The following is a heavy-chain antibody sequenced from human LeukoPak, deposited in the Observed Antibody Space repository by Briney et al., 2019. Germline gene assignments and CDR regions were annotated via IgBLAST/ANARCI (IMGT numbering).Heavy chain of an antibody. Sequence: SETLSLTCTVSGGSISSYYWSWIRQPPGKGLEWIGYIYYSGSTNYNPSLKSRVTISVDTSKNQFSLKLSPVTAADTAVYYCARGGTATDAFDIWGQGTMVTVSS. CDR3: ARGGTATDAFDI. CDR2: IYYSGST. V-gene: IGHV4-59*01. J-gene: IGHJ3*02. D-gene: IGHD2-21*02. CDR1: GGSISSYY.